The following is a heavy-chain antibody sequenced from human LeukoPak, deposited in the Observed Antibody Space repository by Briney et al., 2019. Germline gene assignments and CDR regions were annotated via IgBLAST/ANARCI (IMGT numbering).Heavy chain of an antibody. CDR1: RFTFSNYW. J-gene: IGHJ4*02. V-gene: IGHV3-7*01. CDR2: MEKDGSEI. D-gene: IGHD6-19*01. Sequence: GGSLRFSCAASRFTFSNYWMNWVRQAPGKGLKGVAIMEKDGSEILYVDSVKGRFTISRDNAKNSLYLQMNSLRAEDTAVYYCAAGAGWLIDWWGQGTLVTVSS. CDR3: AAGAGWLIDW.